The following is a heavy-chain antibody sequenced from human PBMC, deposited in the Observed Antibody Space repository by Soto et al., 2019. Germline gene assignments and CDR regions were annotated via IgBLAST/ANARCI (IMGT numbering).Heavy chain of an antibody. Sequence: EVQLLESGGGLVQPGGSLRLSCAASGFTFSSYAMSWVRQAPGKGLEWVSAISGSGGSTYYADSVKGRFTISRDNSXXPLHLQMSSLRAEDTGVYYCAKDVQCYGSGSSFDYWGQGPLVTVSS. D-gene: IGHD3-10*01. CDR3: AKDVQCYGSGSSFDY. V-gene: IGHV3-23*01. CDR2: ISGSGGST. CDR1: GFTFSSYA. J-gene: IGHJ4*02.